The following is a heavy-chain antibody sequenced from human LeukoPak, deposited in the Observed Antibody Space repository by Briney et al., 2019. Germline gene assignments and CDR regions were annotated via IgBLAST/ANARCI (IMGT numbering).Heavy chain of an antibody. CDR2: MNPNSGNT. CDR1: GGTFNNYA. J-gene: IGHJ6*03. D-gene: IGHD4-11*01. V-gene: IGHV1-8*02. Sequence: ASVKVSCKASGGTFNNYAISWVRQAPGQGLEWMGWMNPNSGNTGYAQKFQGRVTMTRNTSISTAYMELSSLRSEDTAVYYCARITVTTDGYYYCYMDVWAKGPRSPSP. CDR3: ARITVTTDGYYYCYMDV.